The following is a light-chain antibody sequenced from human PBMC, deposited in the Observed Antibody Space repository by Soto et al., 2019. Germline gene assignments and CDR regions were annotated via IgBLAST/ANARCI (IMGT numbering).Light chain of an antibody. CDR3: AAWDDSLNGLYV. CDR2: TDN. V-gene: IGLV1-44*01. J-gene: IGLJ1*01. Sequence: QSVLTQPPSASGTPGQRVTISCSGSSSNIGINTVNWYQQVPGTAPKLLIYTDNQRPSGVPDRLSGSKSGTSASLAISGLQSEDEADYYCAAWDDSLNGLYVFGTGTKVTVL. CDR1: SSNIGINT.